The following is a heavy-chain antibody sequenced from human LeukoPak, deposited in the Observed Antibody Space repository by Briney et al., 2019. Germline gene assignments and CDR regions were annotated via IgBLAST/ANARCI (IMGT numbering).Heavy chain of an antibody. D-gene: IGHD6-25*01. V-gene: IGHV3-21*01. J-gene: IGHJ4*02. CDR2: ISSSSSYI. CDR3: ARGHRLSRGRLDY. Sequence: GGSLRLSCAASGFTFSSYSMNRVRQAPGKGLEWVSSISSSSSYIYYADSVKGRFTISRDNAKNSLYLQMNSLRAEDTAVYYCARGHRLSRGRLDYWGQGTLVTVSS. CDR1: GFTFSSYS.